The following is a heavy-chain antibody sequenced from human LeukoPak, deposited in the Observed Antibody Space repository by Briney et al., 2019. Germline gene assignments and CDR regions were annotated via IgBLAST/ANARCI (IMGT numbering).Heavy chain of an antibody. CDR2: INHSGST. V-gene: IGHV4-34*01. J-gene: IGHJ3*02. Sequence: PSETLSLTCAVYGGSFCGYYWSWIRQPPGMGLVWIGEINHSGSTNYNPSLKSRVTISVDTSKNQFSLKLSSVTAADTAVYYCARGRGGYRAFDIWGQGTMVTVSS. D-gene: IGHD3-22*01. CDR3: ARGRGGYRAFDI. CDR1: GGSFCGYY.